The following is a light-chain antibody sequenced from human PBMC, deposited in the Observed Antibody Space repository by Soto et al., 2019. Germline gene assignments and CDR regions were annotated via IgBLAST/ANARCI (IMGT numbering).Light chain of an antibody. CDR3: SSYTNTNTLV. CDR2: DVN. V-gene: IGLV2-14*01. Sequence: QSALIQPASVSGSPGQSITISCTGTTSDVGGYHHVSWFQQHPGKVPKLMIYDVNNRPSGVSNRFSGSKSGNTASLTISGLQAEDEADYYCSSYTNTNTLVFGGGTKLTVL. CDR1: TSDVGGYHH. J-gene: IGLJ2*01.